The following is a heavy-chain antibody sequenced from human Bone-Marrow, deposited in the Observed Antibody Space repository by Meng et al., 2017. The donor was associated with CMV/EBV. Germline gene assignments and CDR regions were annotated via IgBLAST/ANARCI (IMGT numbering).Heavy chain of an antibody. Sequence: SVKVSCKASGGTFSSYAISWVRQAPGQGLEWMGGIIPILGIANYAQKFQGRVTITADKSTSTAYMELSSLSSVTAADTAVYYCARGPIAARHFDYWGQGTLVTVSS. D-gene: IGHD6-13*01. CDR1: GGTFSSYA. CDR2: IIPILGIA. CDR3: ARGPIAARHFDY. J-gene: IGHJ4*02. V-gene: IGHV1-69*10.